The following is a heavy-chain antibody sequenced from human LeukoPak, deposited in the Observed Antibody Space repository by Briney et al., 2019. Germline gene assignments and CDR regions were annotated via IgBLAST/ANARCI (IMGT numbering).Heavy chain of an antibody. CDR2: IYYSGTT. J-gene: IGHJ4*02. Sequence: SETLSLTCTVSGGSISSSSYYWGWIRQPPGKGLECIGYIYYSGTTNYNPSLKSRVTISVDMSKNKFSLKLRSVTAAATDVYYGAGGGGYLFDYWGQGTLVTVSS. CDR3: AGGGGYLFDY. V-gene: IGHV4-61*05. CDR1: GGSISSSSYY. D-gene: IGHD5-12*01.